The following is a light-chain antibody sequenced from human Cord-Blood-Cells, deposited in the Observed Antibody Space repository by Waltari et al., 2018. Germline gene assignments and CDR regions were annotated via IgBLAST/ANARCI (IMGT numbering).Light chain of an antibody. V-gene: IGKV1-8*01. CDR1: QGISSY. CDR2: AAS. J-gene: IGKJ3*01. Sequence: AIRMTQSPSSLSASTGDRVTITCRASQGISSYLAWYQQKPGKDPKLLIYAASTLQSGVPSRFSGSGSGTDFTLTISCLQSEDFATYYCQQYYSYPFLFGPGTKVDIK. CDR3: QQYYSYPFL.